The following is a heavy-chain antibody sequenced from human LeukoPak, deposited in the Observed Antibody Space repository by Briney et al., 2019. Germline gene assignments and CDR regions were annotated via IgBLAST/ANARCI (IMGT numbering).Heavy chain of an antibody. Sequence: GASVKVSCKASGYTFTAYYIHWLRQAPGQGPEWRGWIKPDSGSSHYAQKFQGRVTMTRDTSSSSAYMDLTRLKSGDTAVYYCARARVPIAVAGLYYFDYWGQGALVTVSS. CDR3: ARARVPIAVAGLYYFDY. V-gene: IGHV1-2*02. D-gene: IGHD6-19*01. CDR2: IKPDSGSS. CDR1: GYTFTAYY. J-gene: IGHJ4*02.